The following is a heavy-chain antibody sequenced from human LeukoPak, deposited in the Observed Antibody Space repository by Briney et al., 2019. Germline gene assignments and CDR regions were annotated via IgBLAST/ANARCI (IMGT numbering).Heavy chain of an antibody. Sequence: ASAPLSLTGPVSGASISSSSYYWGWIRQPPGKGLVGIGSIYYSGITYYNPSLKSRVTISVDTSKNHFSLKLSSVTAADTAVYYCASWSSSQLCFGYWGQGTLVTVSS. CDR2: IYYSGIT. CDR3: ASWSSSQLCFGY. D-gene: IGHD6-13*01. J-gene: IGHJ4*02. CDR1: GASISSSSYY. V-gene: IGHV4-39*02.